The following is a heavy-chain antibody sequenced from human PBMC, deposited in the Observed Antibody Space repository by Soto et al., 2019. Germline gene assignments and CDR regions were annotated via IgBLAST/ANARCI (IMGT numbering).Heavy chain of an antibody. D-gene: IGHD2-21*01. J-gene: IGHJ6*02. V-gene: IGHV3-7*03. Sequence: EVQLVESGGGLVQPGGSLRLSCAASGFTFSSYWMSWVRQAPGKGLVWVANIKQDGSEKYYVDSVKGRFTISRDNAKNSLYLQMNSLRAEDTAVYYCARAPPRIVVVRPNYYYYYGMDVWGQGTTVTVSS. CDR1: GFTFSSYW. CDR2: IKQDGSEK. CDR3: ARAPPRIVVVRPNYYYYYGMDV.